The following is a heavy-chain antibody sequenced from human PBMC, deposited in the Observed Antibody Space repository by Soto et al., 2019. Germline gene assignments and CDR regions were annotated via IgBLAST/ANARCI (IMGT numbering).Heavy chain of an antibody. CDR1: GGSFSGYY. J-gene: IGHJ4*02. CDR2: INHSGST. Sequence: QVQLQQWGAGLLKPSETLSLTCAVYGGSFSGYYWSWIRQPPGKGLEWIGEINHSGSTNYNPFLNSRVTISVDTSKNQFSLKLSSVTAADTAVYYCARWGGYDSSGYSTYYFDYWGQGTLVTVSS. CDR3: ARWGGYDSSGYSTYYFDY. D-gene: IGHD3-22*01. V-gene: IGHV4-34*01.